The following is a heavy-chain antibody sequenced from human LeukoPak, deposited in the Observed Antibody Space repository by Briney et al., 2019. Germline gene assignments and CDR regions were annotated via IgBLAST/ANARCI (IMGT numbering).Heavy chain of an antibody. V-gene: IGHV3-53*01. Sequence: SGGSLRLSCAASGFTVSSNYMSWVRQAPGKGLEWVSVIYSGGSTYYADSVKGRFTISRDNSKNTLYLQMNSLRAEDTAVYYCASATYYYDSSGYYGLYAFDIWGQGTMVTVSS. CDR1: GFTVSSNY. CDR2: IYSGGST. CDR3: ASATYYYDSSGYYGLYAFDI. J-gene: IGHJ3*02. D-gene: IGHD3-22*01.